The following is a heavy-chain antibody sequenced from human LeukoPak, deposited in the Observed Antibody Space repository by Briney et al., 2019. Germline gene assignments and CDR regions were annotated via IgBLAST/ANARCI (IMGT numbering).Heavy chain of an antibody. J-gene: IGHJ4*02. D-gene: IGHD2-2*01. CDR3: ARGIVVPAGAPSMSDY. CDR1: GYTFNSYD. Sequence: ASVKVSCKASGYTFNSYDINWVRQATGQGLEWMGWISAYNGNTNYAQKLQGRVTMTTDTSTSTAYMELRSLRSDDTAVYYCARGIVVPAGAPSMSDYWGQGTLVTVSS. CDR2: ISAYNGNT. V-gene: IGHV1-18*01.